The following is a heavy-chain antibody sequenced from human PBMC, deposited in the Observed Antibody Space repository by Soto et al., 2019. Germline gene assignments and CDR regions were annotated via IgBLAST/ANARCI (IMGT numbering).Heavy chain of an antibody. J-gene: IGHJ3*02. Sequence: GGSLRLSCAASGFTFSSYAMSWVRQAPGKGLEWVSAISGSGGSTYYADSVKGRFTISRDNSKNTLYLQMNSLRAEDTAVYYCAKAYCSGGSCYPRSAFDIWGQGTMVTVSS. CDR2: ISGSGGST. CDR3: AKAYCSGGSCYPRSAFDI. D-gene: IGHD2-15*01. CDR1: GFTFSSYA. V-gene: IGHV3-23*01.